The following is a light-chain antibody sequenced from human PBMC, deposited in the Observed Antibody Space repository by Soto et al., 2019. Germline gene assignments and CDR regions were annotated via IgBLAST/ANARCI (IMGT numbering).Light chain of an antibody. CDR3: SAYTVSRTYV. CDR1: SSNIGADYD. J-gene: IGLJ1*01. V-gene: IGLV1-40*01. CDR2: GNS. Sequence: QLVLTQPPSVSGAPGQRVTISCTGSSSNIGADYDVHWYQHLPGKAPKLLIYGNSNRPSGVPERFSGSKSGTSASLAVTGLQAEDEADYYCSAYTVSRTYVFGTGTKLTVL.